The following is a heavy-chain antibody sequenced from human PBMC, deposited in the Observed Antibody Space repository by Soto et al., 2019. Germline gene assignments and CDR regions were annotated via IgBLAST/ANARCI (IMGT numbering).Heavy chain of an antibody. CDR2: INAGNGNT. V-gene: IGHV1-3*05. D-gene: IGHD6-19*01. CDR1: GYTFTGYA. J-gene: IGHJ4*02. Sequence: QVQLVQSGAEEKKPGASVKVSCKASGYTFTGYAMHWVRQAPGQRLEWMGWINAGNGNTKYSQKFQGRVTITRDTSASTAYMELSRLRSEDPAVYYCARAVAVAADFDYWGQGTLVTVSS. CDR3: ARAVAVAADFDY.